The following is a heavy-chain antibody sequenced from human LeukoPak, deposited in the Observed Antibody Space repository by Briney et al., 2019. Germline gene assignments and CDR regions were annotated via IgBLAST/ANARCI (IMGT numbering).Heavy chain of an antibody. CDR3: ARESNWAYYFDY. V-gene: IGHV1-18*01. J-gene: IGHJ4*02. Sequence: GASVKVSCKASGYTFTSYGISWVRQAPGQELEWMGWSSTYNTDTKYAQKLQGGVTMTTDTSTNTAYMELRDLRSDDTAVYYCARESNWAYYFDYWGQGTLV. CDR2: SSTYNTDT. D-gene: IGHD1-1*01. CDR1: GYTFTSYG.